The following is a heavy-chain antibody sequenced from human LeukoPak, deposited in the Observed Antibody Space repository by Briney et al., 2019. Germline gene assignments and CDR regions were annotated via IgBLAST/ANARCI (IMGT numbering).Heavy chain of an antibody. CDR1: GYTLTSYY. D-gene: IGHD4-17*01. Sequence: ASVKVSCKASGYTLTSYYIHWVRQAPGQGLEWMGIITPSGGSTRYAQKFQGRVTMTRDMSTSTVYMQLSSLRSEDTAVYYCAEDYGDADGPKYYFDYWGQGTLATVSS. V-gene: IGHV1-46*01. CDR3: AEDYGDADGPKYYFDY. J-gene: IGHJ4*02. CDR2: ITPSGGST.